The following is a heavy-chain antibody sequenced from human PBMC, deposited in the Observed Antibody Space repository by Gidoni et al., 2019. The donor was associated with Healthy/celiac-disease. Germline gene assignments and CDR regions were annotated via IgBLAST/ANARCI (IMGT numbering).Heavy chain of an antibody. J-gene: IGHJ4*02. CDR3: ARAPHNWRYFDY. Sequence: QVQLQQWGAGLLKPSETLSLTCALYGGSFSGYDWSWIRQPPGKGLEWIGEINHSGSTNYNPSLKSRVTISVDTSKNQFSLKLSSVTAADTAVYYCARAPHNWRYFDYWGQGTLVTVSS. V-gene: IGHV4-34*01. CDR1: GGSFSGYD. CDR2: INHSGST.